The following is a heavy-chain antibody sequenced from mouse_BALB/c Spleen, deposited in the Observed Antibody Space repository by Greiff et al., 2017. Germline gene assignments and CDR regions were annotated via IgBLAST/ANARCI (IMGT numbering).Heavy chain of an antibody. V-gene: IGHV5-17*02. CDR1: GFTFSSFG. D-gene: IGHD1-2*01. CDR2: ISSGSSTI. CDR3: AREDYYGPLDY. J-gene: IGHJ2*01. Sequence: DVMLVESGGGLVQPGGSRKLSCAASGFTFSSFGMHWVRQAPEKGLEWVAYISSGSSTIYYADTVKGRFTISRDNPKNTLFLQMTSLRSEDTAMYYCAREDYYGPLDYWGQGTTLTVSS.